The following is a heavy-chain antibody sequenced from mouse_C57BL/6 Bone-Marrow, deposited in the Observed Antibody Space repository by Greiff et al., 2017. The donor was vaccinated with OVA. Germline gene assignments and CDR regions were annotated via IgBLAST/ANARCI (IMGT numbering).Heavy chain of an antibody. V-gene: IGHV1-31*01. D-gene: IGHD1-1*01. CDR2: IYPYNGVS. Sequence: VQLQQSGPELVKPGASVKISCKASGYSFTGYFMHWVKQSHGNILDWIGYIYPYNGVSSYNQNFKGKATLTVDKSSSTAYMELRSLTSEDSAVYYCARYDYYGSSYDYFDYWGQGTTLTVSS. CDR3: ARYDYYGSSYDYFDY. CDR1: GYSFTGYF. J-gene: IGHJ2*01.